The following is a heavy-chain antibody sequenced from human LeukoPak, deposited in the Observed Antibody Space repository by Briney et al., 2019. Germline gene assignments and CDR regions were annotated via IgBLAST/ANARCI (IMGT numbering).Heavy chain of an antibody. CDR2: INHSGST. J-gene: IGHJ5*02. V-gene: IGHV4-34*01. CDR3: ARRGRYSSSWNWFDP. CDR1: GGSFSAYY. D-gene: IGHD6-13*01. Sequence: SETLSLTCAVYGGSFSAYYWSWIRQPPGKGLEWIGEINHSGSTNYNPSLKSRVTISVDTSKNQFSLKLSSVTAADTAVYYCARRGRYSSSWNWFDPWGQGTLVTVSS.